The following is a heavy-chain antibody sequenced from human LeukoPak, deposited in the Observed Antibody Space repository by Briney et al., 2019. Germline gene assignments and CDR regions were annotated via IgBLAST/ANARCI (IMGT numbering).Heavy chain of an antibody. CDR2: IKEDGSAT. Sequence: PGGSLTLSCAASGFTYSTYWMIWVRQAPGKGPEWVANIKEDGSATYYVDSVKGRFTISRDNTKKSLYLQMNSLRAEDTAVYYCAKSAYYYDSSGYYSGAFDIWGQGTMVTVSS. J-gene: IGHJ3*02. CDR3: AKSAYYYDSSGYYSGAFDI. V-gene: IGHV3-7*02. D-gene: IGHD3-22*01. CDR1: GFTYSTYW.